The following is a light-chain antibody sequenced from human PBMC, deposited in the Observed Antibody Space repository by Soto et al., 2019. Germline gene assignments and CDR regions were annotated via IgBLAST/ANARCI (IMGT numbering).Light chain of an antibody. V-gene: IGKV3-15*01. J-gene: IGKJ1*01. CDR3: QHYNNWPPWT. CDR1: QSVSTN. Sequence: EIVMTQSPATMSVSPGERATLSCRASQSVSTNLAWYQQKPGQAPRLLIYGASTRATGIPARFSGGGSGTEFTLTISSLQSEDFAVYYCQHYNNWPPWTFGQGTKVETK. CDR2: GAS.